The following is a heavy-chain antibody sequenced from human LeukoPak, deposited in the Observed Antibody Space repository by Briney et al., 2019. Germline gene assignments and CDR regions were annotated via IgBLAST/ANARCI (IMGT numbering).Heavy chain of an antibody. Sequence: GASVKVSCKTSGYTFTRHSMHRVRQAPGQGLEWMGIINPNGGRTTYAQKIQGKVTMTRDMSTGTMYMEMSSLRSEDTAVYYCARDNNGWAWDYWGQGTLVTVPS. CDR1: GYTFTRHS. V-gene: IGHV1-46*01. D-gene: IGHD6-19*01. CDR3: ARDNNGWAWDY. J-gene: IGHJ4*02. CDR2: INPNGGRT.